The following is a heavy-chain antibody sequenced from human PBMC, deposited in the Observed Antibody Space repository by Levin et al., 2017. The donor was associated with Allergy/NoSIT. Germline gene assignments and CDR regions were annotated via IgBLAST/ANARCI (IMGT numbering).Heavy chain of an antibody. D-gene: IGHD3-16*01. CDR2: IFHSGVA. CDR3: ARGERLGPDY. V-gene: IGHV4-59*01. CDR1: GGSISPYY. J-gene: IGHJ4*02. Sequence: TSETLSLTCTVSGGSISPYYWSWIRQPPGMGLEWIAYIFHSGVANYNPSLKSRLTVSMDMSKSQFSLHLSSVTAAATAVYYCARGERLGPDYWGQGTLVTVSS.